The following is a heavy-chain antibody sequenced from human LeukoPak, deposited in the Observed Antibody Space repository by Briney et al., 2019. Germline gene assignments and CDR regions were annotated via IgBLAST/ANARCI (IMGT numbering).Heavy chain of an antibody. CDR3: ARDMSIVVVPAAGPYGMDV. CDR2: IKPGGGEK. V-gene: IGHV3-7*01. J-gene: IGHJ6*02. D-gene: IGHD2-2*01. CDR1: GFTFTTYW. Sequence: GGSLRLSCTASGFTFTTYWMSWVRQAPGKGLEWVANIKPGGGEKYYVDSVKGRFTISRDNAKNSLYLQMNSLRAEDTAVYYCARDMSIVVVPAAGPYGMDVWGQGTTVTVSS.